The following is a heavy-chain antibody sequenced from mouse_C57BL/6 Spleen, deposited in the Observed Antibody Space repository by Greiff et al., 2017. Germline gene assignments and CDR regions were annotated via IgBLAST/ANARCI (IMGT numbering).Heavy chain of an antibody. CDR3: ARDGKGDFDY. J-gene: IGHJ2*01. CDR1: GYSITRGYY. V-gene: IGHV3-6*01. D-gene: IGHD2-1*01. Sequence: EVQLQASGPGLVKPCQSLSLSCSVTGYSITRGYYWNWIRQFPGNKLEWMGYISYDGSNNYNPSLKNRISITRDTSKNQFFLKLNSVTTEDTATYYCARDGKGDFDYWGQGTTLTVSS. CDR2: ISYDGSN.